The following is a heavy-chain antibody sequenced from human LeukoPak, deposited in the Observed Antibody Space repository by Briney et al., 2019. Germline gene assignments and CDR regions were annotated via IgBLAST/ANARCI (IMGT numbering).Heavy chain of an antibody. CDR3: ARDRIGKYSIDY. J-gene: IGHJ4*02. V-gene: IGHV3-33*08. CDR2: ISDNGRRA. D-gene: IGHD2-15*01. Sequence: GRSVRLSCAASGFTFSNFGLSWVRQAPGKGLEWVAFISDNGRRAYYLESVKGLFTISRDDSKNTLYLQMNSLRVEDTAVYYCARDRIGKYSIDYWGQGTLVTVSS. CDR1: GFTFSNFG.